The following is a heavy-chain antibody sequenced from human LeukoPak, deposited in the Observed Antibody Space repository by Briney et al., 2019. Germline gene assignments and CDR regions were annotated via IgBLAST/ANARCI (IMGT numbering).Heavy chain of an antibody. V-gene: IGHV1-2*02. CDR2: INPNSGGT. D-gene: IGHD3-3*01. Sequence: ASVKVSCKASGYTFTGYYMHRVRQAPGQGLEWMGWINPNSGGTNYAQKFQGRVTMTRDTSISTAYMELSRLRSDDTAVYYCARVTIFGVVRAPLDYWGQGTLVTVSS. J-gene: IGHJ4*02. CDR3: ARVTIFGVVRAPLDY. CDR1: GYTFTGYY.